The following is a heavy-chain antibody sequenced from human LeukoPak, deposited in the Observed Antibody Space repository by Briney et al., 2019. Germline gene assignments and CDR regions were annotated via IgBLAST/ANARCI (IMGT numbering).Heavy chain of an antibody. D-gene: IGHD6-19*01. CDR3: ARGGVVLHSSGWPYNWFDP. V-gene: IGHV1-8*01. CDR1: GYTFTSYD. J-gene: IGHJ5*02. CDR2: MNPNSGNT. Sequence: ASVKVSCKASGYTFTSYDINWVRQATGQGLEWMGWMNPNSGNTGYAQKFQGRVTMTRNTSISTAHMELSSLRSEDTAVYYCARGGVVLHSSGWPYNWFDPWGQGTLVTVSS.